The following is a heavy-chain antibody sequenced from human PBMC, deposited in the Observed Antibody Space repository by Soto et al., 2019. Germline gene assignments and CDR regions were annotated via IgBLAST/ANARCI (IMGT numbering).Heavy chain of an antibody. CDR1: GCSISSYY. J-gene: IGHJ6*02. Sequence: SETLSLTCTVAGCSISSYYWSWIRQPPGKGLKRIGYMYNTGSTIYNPSLKSRVNISEDTSKNYFSLKLNSVTAADTAVYYCARDLWGYCGADCYPLDVWGQGTTVTVS. D-gene: IGHD2-21*02. CDR3: ARDLWGYCGADCYPLDV. CDR2: MYNTGST. V-gene: IGHV4-59*01.